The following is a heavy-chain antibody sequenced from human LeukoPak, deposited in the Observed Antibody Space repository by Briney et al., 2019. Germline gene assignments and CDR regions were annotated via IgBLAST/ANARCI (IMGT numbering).Heavy chain of an antibody. J-gene: IGHJ4*02. Sequence: ASVKVSCTASGYTFTSYGISWVRQAPGQGLEWMGWISAYNGNTNYAQKLQGRVTMTTDTSTSTAYMELRSLRSDDTAVYYCARPADYGDYFDYWGQGTLVTVSS. CDR1: GYTFTSYG. V-gene: IGHV1-18*01. CDR3: ARPADYGDYFDY. CDR2: ISAYNGNT. D-gene: IGHD4-17*01.